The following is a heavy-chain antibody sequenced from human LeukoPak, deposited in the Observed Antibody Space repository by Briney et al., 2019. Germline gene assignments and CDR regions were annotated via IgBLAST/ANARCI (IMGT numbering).Heavy chain of an antibody. D-gene: IGHD4-17*01. J-gene: IGHJ4*02. V-gene: IGHV3-23*01. CDR3: AKAGDHDYGDYYFDY. CDR2: ISGSGGST. CDR1: GFTFSSYW. Sequence: PGGSLRLSCAASGFTFSSYWMHWVRQAPGKGLEWVSAISGSGGSTYYADSVKGRFTISRDNSKNTLYLQMNSLRAEDTAVYYCAKAGDHDYGDYYFDYWGQGTLVTVSS.